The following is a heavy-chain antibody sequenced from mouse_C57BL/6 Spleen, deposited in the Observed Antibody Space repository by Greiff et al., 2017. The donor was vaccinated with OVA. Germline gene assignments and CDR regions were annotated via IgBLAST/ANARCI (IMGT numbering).Heavy chain of an antibody. Sequence: VQLQQSGPGLVKPSQSLSLTCSVTGYSITSGYYWNWIRQFPGNKLEWMGYISYDGSNNYNPSLKNRISITRDTSKNQFFLKLNSVTTEDTATYDCARGYYGYRYYFDYWGQGTTLTVSS. CDR3: ARGYYGYRYYFDY. CDR1: GYSITSGYY. V-gene: IGHV3-6*01. CDR2: ISYDGSN. D-gene: IGHD2-2*01. J-gene: IGHJ2*01.